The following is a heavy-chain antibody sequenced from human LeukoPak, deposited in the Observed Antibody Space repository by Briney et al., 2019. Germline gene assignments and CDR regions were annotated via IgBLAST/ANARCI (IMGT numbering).Heavy chain of an antibody. Sequence: ASVKVSCKASGYTFTSYYMHWVRQAPGQGLEWMGRINPSGGSTSCAQKFQGRVTMTRGMSTSTVYMELSSLRSEDMAVYYCARSSLRLLDIVVVPAAISGSHWFDPWGQRTQVTVSS. J-gene: IGHJ5*02. CDR2: INPSGGST. CDR3: ARSSLRLLDIVVVPAAISGSHWFDP. D-gene: IGHD2-2*02. CDR1: GYTFTSYY. V-gene: IGHV1-46*01.